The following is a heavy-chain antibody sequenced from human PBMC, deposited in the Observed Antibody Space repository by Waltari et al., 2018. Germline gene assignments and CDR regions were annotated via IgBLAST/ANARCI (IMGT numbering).Heavy chain of an antibody. CDR1: GESLSSSDW. J-gene: IGHJ5*02. CDR3: ARARYVGLLFAWFDP. Sequence: QVQLQESGPGLVKPSGTLSLTCTVSGESLSSSDWWTWVRQPPGKGLEWIGEISHNGDTDYNPSLKSRVTSSADTSRNQFSLKLNSVTAADTAVYFCARARYVGLLFAWFDPWGQGTLVTVSS. V-gene: IGHV4-4*02. D-gene: IGHD1-20*01. CDR2: ISHNGDT.